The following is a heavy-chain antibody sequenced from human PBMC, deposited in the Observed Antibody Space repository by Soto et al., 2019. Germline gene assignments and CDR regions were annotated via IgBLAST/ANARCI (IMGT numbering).Heavy chain of an antibody. CDR2: INPNNGDT. V-gene: IGHV1-2*06. CDR1: GYFFTSHY. CDR3: AREITYGGGSLSLGL. J-gene: IGHJ4*02. D-gene: IGHD3-10*01. Sequence: AASVKVSCRTSGYFFTSHYIHWVRLAPGRGLEWMGRINPNNGDTNSPQKFQGRVTKTSDTSISTAYMEMSGLRSDDKALYYCAREITYGGGSLSLGLWGQGTLVTVSS.